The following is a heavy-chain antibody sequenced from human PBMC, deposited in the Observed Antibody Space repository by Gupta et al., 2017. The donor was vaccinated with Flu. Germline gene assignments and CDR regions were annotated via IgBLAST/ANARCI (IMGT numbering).Heavy chain of an antibody. Sequence: VQLVESGGALVQPGGSLNIACAGSGFRFSASDIHWFRKSLGKGLVWVGRVRTKTNNYATAYTASVKGRFILSRDVSGNTAYLHMNSLRREDTAIYYCTSYRCEVGTNSCYGMDVWGQGTAVTVSS. J-gene: IGHJ6*02. V-gene: IGHV3-73*02. CDR1: GFRFSASD. D-gene: IGHD2-21*01. CDR2: VRTKTNNYAT. CDR3: TSYRCEVGTNSCYGMDV.